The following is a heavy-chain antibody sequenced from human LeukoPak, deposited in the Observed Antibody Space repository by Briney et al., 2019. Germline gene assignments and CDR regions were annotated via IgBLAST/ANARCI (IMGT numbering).Heavy chain of an antibody. V-gene: IGHV1-46*01. D-gene: IGHD4-17*01. J-gene: IGHJ4*02. CDR2: INPSGGST. CDR1: GYTFTSYY. Sequence: ASVKVSCKASGYTFTSYYMHWVRQAPGQGLEWMGIINPSGGSTSYAQKFQGRVTMTRDTSTGTVYMELSSLRSEDTAVYYCARVPTTYGDYGVGRWELLFDYWGQGTLVTVSS. CDR3: ARVPTTYGDYGVGRWELLFDY.